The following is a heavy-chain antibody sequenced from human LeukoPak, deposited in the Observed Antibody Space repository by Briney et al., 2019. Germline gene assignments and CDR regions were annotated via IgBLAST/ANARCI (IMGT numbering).Heavy chain of an antibody. CDR2: MSSSSSYI. J-gene: IGHJ4*02. Sequence: KTGGSLRLSCAASGFTFDDYAMHWVRQAPGKGLEWVSSMSSSSSYIYYADSVKGRFTISRDNAKNSLYLQMNSLRAEDTAVYYCARDGFEVGSYGYDVDYWGQGTLVTVSS. V-gene: IGHV3-21*01. D-gene: IGHD5-18*01. CDR3: ARDGFEVGSYGYDVDY. CDR1: GFTFDDYA.